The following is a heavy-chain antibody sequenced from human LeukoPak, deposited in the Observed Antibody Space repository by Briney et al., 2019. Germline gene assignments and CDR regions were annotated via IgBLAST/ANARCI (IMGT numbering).Heavy chain of an antibody. CDR2: IYYSGST. CDR3: ARAPAAYCGGDCFYFDY. CDR1: GGSISSYY. J-gene: IGHJ4*02. Sequence: SETLSLTCTVSGGSISSYYWSWIRQPPGKGLEWLGYIYYSGSTNYNPSLKSRVTISVDTSKNQFSLKLSSVTAADTAVYYCARAPAAYCGGDCFYFDYWGQGTLVTVSS. V-gene: IGHV4-59*01. D-gene: IGHD2-21*02.